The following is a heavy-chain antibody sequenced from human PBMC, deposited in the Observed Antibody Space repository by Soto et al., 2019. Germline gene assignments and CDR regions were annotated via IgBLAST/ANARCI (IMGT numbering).Heavy chain of an antibody. CDR3: ARDRYYYDSSGYSALLGAFDI. CDR1: GFTFSSYS. J-gene: IGHJ3*02. CDR2: ISSSSSYI. D-gene: IGHD3-22*01. Sequence: GGSLRLSCAASGFTFSSYSMNWVRQAPGKGLEWVSSISSSSSYIYYADSVKGRFTISRDNAKNSLYLQMNSLRAEDTAVYYCARDRYYYDSSGYSALLGAFDIWGQGTMVTVSS. V-gene: IGHV3-21*01.